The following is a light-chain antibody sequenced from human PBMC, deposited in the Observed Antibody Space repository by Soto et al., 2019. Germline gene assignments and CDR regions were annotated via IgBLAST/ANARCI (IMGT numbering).Light chain of an antibody. Sequence: EIVMTQSPATLSVSPWERATLSCRASQSVSVDSLAWYQQKGGQAPRLLIYGASTRATGIPDRFSGSGSGTDFTLTISRLQPDDAATYYCLQYSSHSWTFGQGTKVDIK. CDR2: GAS. CDR1: QSVSVD. J-gene: IGKJ1*01. V-gene: IGKV3D-15*01. CDR3: LQYSSHSWT.